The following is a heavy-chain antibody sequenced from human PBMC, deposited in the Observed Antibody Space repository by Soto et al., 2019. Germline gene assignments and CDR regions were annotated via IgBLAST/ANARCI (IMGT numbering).Heavy chain of an antibody. CDR2: IYHSGST. D-gene: IGHD6-13*01. CDR1: GGSISSSNW. CDR3: ARCIAAAGPIDY. V-gene: IGHV4-4*02. Sequence: QVQLQESGPGLVKPSGTLSLTCAVSGGSISSSNWWSWVRQPPGKGLEWIGEIYHSGSTNYNPSLKGRXXIXLXXSKNQSSLKLSSVTAADTAVYYCARCIAAAGPIDYWGQGTLVTVSS. J-gene: IGHJ4*02.